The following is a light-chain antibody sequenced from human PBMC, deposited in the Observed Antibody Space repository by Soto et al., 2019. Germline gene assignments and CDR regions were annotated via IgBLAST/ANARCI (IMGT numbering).Light chain of an antibody. Sequence: NFMLTQPHSVSESPGKTVTISCTRSSGSIANNFVQWYQQRPGSAPTTIIYEDNQRPSGVPDRFSGSIDRSSNSASLTISGLKTEDEADYYCQSDHSSAWVFGGGTKLTVL. V-gene: IGLV6-57*04. J-gene: IGLJ3*02. CDR2: EDN. CDR3: QSDHSSAWV. CDR1: SGSIANNF.